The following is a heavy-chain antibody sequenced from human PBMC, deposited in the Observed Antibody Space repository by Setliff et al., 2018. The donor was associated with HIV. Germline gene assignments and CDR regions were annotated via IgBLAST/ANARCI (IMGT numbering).Heavy chain of an antibody. CDR1: GGSLSGYY. CDR3: ARGRMATVLIRNWIDP. D-gene: IGHD4-4*01. J-gene: IGHJ5*02. V-gene: IGHV4-34*01. CDR2: INHSGST. Sequence: KASETLSLTCAVYGGSLSGYYWTWIRQPPGKGLEWIGEINHSGSTNYNPSLKSRVTISIDTSKNQFSLKLSSVTAADTAMYYCARGRMATVLIRNWIDPWGQGSLVTSPQ.